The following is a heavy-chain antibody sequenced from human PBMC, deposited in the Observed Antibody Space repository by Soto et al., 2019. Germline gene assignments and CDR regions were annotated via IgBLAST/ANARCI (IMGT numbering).Heavy chain of an antibody. CDR1: GGSISSGGYY. J-gene: IGHJ2*01. D-gene: IGHD2-15*01. V-gene: IGHV4-31*03. CDR3: ERGDCSGGSCYKLDYWYFDL. Sequence: QVQLQESGPGLVKPSQTLSLTCTVSGGSISSGGYYWSWIRQHPGKGLEWIGYIYYSGSTYYNPSLQGRVTISVDTSKNQFSLKLSTVTAADTDVYYCERGDCSGGSCYKLDYWYFDLWGRGTLVTVSS. CDR2: IYYSGST.